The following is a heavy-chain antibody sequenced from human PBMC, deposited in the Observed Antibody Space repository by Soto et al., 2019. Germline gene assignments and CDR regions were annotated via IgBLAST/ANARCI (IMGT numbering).Heavy chain of an antibody. CDR3: ARELYYSDSSGLDY. CDR1: GFTFRSYE. D-gene: IGHD3-22*01. V-gene: IGHV3-48*03. J-gene: IGHJ4*02. Sequence: SLRPSCTASGFTFRSYEMNWCGQAPGKGLGWVSYISSSGMTIYYADSLKGRFTISRDNATTYLYLRMHSLRAEATDVYYCARELYYSDSSGLDYWGQGTLVTVSS. CDR2: ISSSGMTI.